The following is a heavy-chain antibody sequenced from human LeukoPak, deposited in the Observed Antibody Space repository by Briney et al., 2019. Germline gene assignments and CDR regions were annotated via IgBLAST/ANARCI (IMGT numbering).Heavy chain of an antibody. Sequence: GGSLRLSCAASGFTFSSYWMNWVRQAPGKGLVWVSRIASDGSSTTYADSVKGRFSISRDNAKNTLYLQMNSLRVEDTAVYYCARSRGDYYDSSGYYYFDYWGQGTLVTVSS. D-gene: IGHD3-22*01. V-gene: IGHV3-74*01. CDR2: IASDGSST. CDR1: GFTFSSYW. J-gene: IGHJ4*02. CDR3: ARSRGDYYDSSGYYYFDY.